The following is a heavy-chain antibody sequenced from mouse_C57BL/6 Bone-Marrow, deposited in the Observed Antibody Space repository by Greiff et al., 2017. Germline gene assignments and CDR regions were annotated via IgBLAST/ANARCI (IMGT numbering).Heavy chain of an antibody. Sequence: EVQLVESGAELVKPGASVKLSCTASGFNIKDYYMHWVKQRTEQGLEWIGRIDPEDGETKYAPKFQGKATITADTSSNTAYLQLSSLTSEDTAVYYGAFYYGYDEGAWFAYWCQGTLVTVSA. CDR2: IDPEDGET. V-gene: IGHV14-2*01. CDR1: GFNIKDYY. CDR3: AFYYGYDEGAWFAY. J-gene: IGHJ3*01. D-gene: IGHD2-2*01.